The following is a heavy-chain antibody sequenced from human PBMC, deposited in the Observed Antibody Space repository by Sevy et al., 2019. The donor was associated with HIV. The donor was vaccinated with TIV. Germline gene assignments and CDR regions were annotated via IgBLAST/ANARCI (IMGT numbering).Heavy chain of an antibody. J-gene: IGHJ6*02. Sequence: GGSLRLSCAASGFTFSDYNMNWVRQAPGKGLEWVSSISSISNYLYYADSVKGRFTISRDSAKNSLYLQMNSLRAEDTAVYYCARETSSFGEGIYYGMDVWGQGTTVTVSS. CDR2: ISSISNYL. V-gene: IGHV3-21*01. CDR3: ARETSSFGEGIYYGMDV. D-gene: IGHD3-10*01. CDR1: GFTFSDYN.